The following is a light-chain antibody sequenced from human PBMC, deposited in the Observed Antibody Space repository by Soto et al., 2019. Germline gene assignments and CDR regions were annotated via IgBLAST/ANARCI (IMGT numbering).Light chain of an antibody. V-gene: IGLV2-14*03. CDR2: DVN. Sequence: QSALTQPASVSGSHGKSITISCTGTSSDIGAYNFVSWYQQHPGKAPKLMLYDVNIRPSGVSNRVSGSKSGNTASLTISELQAEDESDYYCTSCITSTTMIFGGGTKVTVL. J-gene: IGLJ2*01. CDR3: TSCITSTTMI. CDR1: SSDIGAYNF.